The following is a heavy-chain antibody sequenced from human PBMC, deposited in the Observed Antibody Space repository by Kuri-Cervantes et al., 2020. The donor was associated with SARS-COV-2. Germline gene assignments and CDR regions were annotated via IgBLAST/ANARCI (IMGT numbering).Heavy chain of an antibody. D-gene: IGHD1-20*01. CDR1: GYTFKNFG. Sequence: ASVKVSCKASGYTFKNFGISWVRQAPGQGLECMGWISGYNGLTKYAQKLQGRVTMTTDKSTSTAYMELRSLRSDDTAVYSCARGWGGIPGTPGGYWGQGTLVTVSS. V-gene: IGHV1-18*01. CDR3: ARGWGGIPGTPGGY. J-gene: IGHJ4*02. CDR2: ISGYNGLT.